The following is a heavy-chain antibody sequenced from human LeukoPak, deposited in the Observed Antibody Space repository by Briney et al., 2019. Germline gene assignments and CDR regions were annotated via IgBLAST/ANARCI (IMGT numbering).Heavy chain of an antibody. Sequence: PVKVSCKASGGTFSSYAISWVRQAPGQGLEWMGGIIPIFGTANYAQKFQGRVTITTDESTSTAYMELSSLRSEDTAVYYCARSVIGPAVDPYYYYYMDVWGKGTTVTVSS. J-gene: IGHJ6*03. CDR2: IIPIFGTA. V-gene: IGHV1-69*05. CDR1: GGTFSSYA. CDR3: ARSVIGPAVDPYYYYYMDV. D-gene: IGHD2/OR15-2a*01.